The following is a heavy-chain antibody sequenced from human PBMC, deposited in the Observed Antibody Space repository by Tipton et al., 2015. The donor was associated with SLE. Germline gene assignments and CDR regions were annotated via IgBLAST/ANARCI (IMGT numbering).Heavy chain of an antibody. J-gene: IGHJ3*02. CDR3: AKTIVRAFDAFDI. CDR1: GGTPSIKSYG. Sequence: QSGAEVVKPGSSVKLSCKASGGTPSIKSYGINWVRQAPGQGPEWLGGITPVFGTPKYAQTFQGRGWITTDESTNTVYLALSGLRSEDTAVYYCAKTIVRAFDAFDIWGQGTLVTVSS. CDR2: ITPVFGTP. D-gene: IGHD1-26*01. V-gene: IGHV1-69*05.